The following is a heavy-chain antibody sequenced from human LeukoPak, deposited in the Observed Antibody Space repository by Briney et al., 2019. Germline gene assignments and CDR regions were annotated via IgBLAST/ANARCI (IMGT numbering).Heavy chain of an antibody. CDR2: ISSSGSTI. J-gene: IGHJ4*02. CDR1: GFTFSSYE. Sequence: GGSLRLSCAASGFTFSSYEMNWVRQAPGKGLEWVSYISSSGSTIYYADSVKGRFTISRDNAKNSLYLQMNSLRAEDTAVYYCASHDYVFGIWGQGTLVTVSS. V-gene: IGHV3-48*03. D-gene: IGHD4-17*01. CDR3: ASHDYVFGI.